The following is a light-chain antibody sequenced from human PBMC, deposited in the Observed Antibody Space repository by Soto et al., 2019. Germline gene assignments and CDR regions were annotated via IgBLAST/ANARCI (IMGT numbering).Light chain of an antibody. V-gene: IGLV7-46*01. CDR3: LLFYNAARV. Sequence: QTVVTQEPSLTVSPGGTVTLTCGSSTGAVTSNHHPYWFQQKAGQAPRTLIYDTSNKHSWTPARSSGSLLGDKAALTLSGAQPEDEAQYYCLLFYNAARVFGGGTQLTVL. CDR2: DTS. CDR1: TGAVTSNHH. J-gene: IGLJ2*01.